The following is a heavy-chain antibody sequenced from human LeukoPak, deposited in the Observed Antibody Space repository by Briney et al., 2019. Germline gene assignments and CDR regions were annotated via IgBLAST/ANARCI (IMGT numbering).Heavy chain of an antibody. CDR1: GFTFSSYG. V-gene: IGHV3-30*18. Sequence: GGSLRLSCAASGFTFSSYGMHWVRQTPGTGLEWVAVISYDGSDIYYADSVKGRFTISRDNSKNTLYLQMNSLRAEDTAVYYCAKEGYSYGLFDYWGQGTLVTVSS. CDR2: ISYDGSDI. D-gene: IGHD5-18*01. CDR3: AKEGYSYGLFDY. J-gene: IGHJ4*02.